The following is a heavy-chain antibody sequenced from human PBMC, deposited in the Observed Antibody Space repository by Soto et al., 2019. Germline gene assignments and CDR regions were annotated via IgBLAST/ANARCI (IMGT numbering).Heavy chain of an antibody. CDR3: ARAPTAAQGSFDY. Sequence: GASVKVSCKASGGTFSSYAISWVRQAPGQGLEWMGGIIPIFGTANYAQKFQGRVTITADESTSTAYMELSSLRSEDTAVYYCARAPTAAQGSFDYWGQGTLVTVSS. CDR2: IIPIFGTA. V-gene: IGHV1-69*13. CDR1: GGTFSSYA. J-gene: IGHJ4*02. D-gene: IGHD6-13*01.